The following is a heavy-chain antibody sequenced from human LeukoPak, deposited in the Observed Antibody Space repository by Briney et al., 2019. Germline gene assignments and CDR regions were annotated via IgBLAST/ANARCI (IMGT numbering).Heavy chain of an antibody. CDR1: GFTFSNYA. V-gene: IGHV3-23*01. Sequence: GGSLRLSCAASGFTFSNYAMSWVRQAPGKGLEWVSAISGSGGSTYYADSGRGRFAISRDNCKNTLFLQMNSLRAEDTAIYYCAKGRGYGNHDAFDIWGQGTMVTVSS. D-gene: IGHD5-18*01. CDR3: AKGRGYGNHDAFDI. J-gene: IGHJ3*02. CDR2: ISGSGGST.